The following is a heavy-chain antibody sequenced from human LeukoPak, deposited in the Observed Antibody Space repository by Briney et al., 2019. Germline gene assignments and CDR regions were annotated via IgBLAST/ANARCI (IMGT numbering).Heavy chain of an antibody. CDR3: ARASLRYFDWSDYYGMDV. V-gene: IGHV1-2*04. J-gene: IGHJ6*02. D-gene: IGHD3-9*01. Sequence: ASVKVSCKASGYTLTGYYMHWVRQAPGQGLEWMGWINPNSGGTNYAQKFQGWVTMTRDTSISTAYMELSRLRSDDTAVYYCARASLRYFDWSDYYGMDVWGQGTTATVSS. CDR2: INPNSGGT. CDR1: GYTLTGYY.